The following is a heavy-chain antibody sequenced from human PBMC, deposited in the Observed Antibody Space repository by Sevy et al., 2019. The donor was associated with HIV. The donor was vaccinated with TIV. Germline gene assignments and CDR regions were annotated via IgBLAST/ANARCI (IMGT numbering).Heavy chain of an antibody. J-gene: IGHJ4*02. V-gene: IGHV4-61*01. Sequence: SETLSLTCTVSGGSVSSGSYYWSWIRQPPGKGLEWIGYIYYSGSTNYNPSLKRRVTISVDTSKNQFSLKLSSVTAADTAVYYCARDRSSGWYEYYFDYWGQGTLVTVSS. CDR3: ARDRSSGWYEYYFDY. D-gene: IGHD6-19*01. CDR2: IYYSGST. CDR1: GGSVSSGSYY.